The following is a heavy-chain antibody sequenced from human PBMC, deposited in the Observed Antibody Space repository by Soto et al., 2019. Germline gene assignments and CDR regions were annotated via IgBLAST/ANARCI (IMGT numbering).Heavy chain of an antibody. D-gene: IGHD3-22*01. CDR1: GHIFSNYW. Sequence: GESLKISCKGSGHIFSNYWIGWVRQMPGKGLEWMGIIYPGDSDTRYSPSFQGQVTITVDKSINTAYLQRSRLKASDTAIYYCARQRLWGTSGYYYFENWGQGTLVTVSS. J-gene: IGHJ4*02. CDR3: ARQRLWGTSGYYYFEN. CDR2: IYPGDSDT. V-gene: IGHV5-51*01.